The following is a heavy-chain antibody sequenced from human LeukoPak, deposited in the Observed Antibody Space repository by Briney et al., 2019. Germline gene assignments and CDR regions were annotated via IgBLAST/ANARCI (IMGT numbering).Heavy chain of an antibody. CDR3: ARIREYQLLPFDY. CDR2: INHSGST. J-gene: IGHJ4*02. V-gene: IGHV4-34*01. CDR1: GGSFSGYS. Sequence: SETLSLTCAVYGGSFSGYSWSWIRQPPGKGLEWIGEINHSGSTNYNPSLKSRVTISIDTSKNQFSLELSSVTAADPAVYYCARIREYQLLPFDYWGQGTLVAVSS. D-gene: IGHD2-2*01.